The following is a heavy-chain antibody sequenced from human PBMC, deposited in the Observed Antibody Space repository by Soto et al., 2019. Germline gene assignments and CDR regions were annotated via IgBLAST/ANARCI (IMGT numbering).Heavy chain of an antibody. D-gene: IGHD2-8*01. J-gene: IGHJ6*02. CDR3: ARGGCTNGVCYTGYYYDGMDV. CDR1: GGSISSYY. V-gene: IGHV4-59*01. CDR2: IYYSGST. Sequence: ASETLSLTCTVSGGSISSYYWSWIRQPPGKGLEWIGYIYYSGSTNYNPSLKSRVTISVDTSKNQFSLKLSSVTAADTAVYYCARGGCTNGVCYTGYYYDGMDVWGQGTTVTVSS.